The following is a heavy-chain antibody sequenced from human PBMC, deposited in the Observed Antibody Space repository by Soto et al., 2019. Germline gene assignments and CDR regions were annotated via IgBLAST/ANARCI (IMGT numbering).Heavy chain of an antibody. CDR3: ASSPRLKYSGYYGMDV. J-gene: IGHJ6*02. CDR1: GGTFSSYA. Sequence: QVQLVQSGAEVKKPGSSVKVSCKASGGTFSSYAISWVRQALGQGLEWMGGIIPIFGTANYAQKFQGRVTITADESTSTAYMELSSLRSEDTAVYYCASSPRLKYSGYYGMDVWGQGTTVTVSS. D-gene: IGHD2-21*01. V-gene: IGHV1-69*01. CDR2: IIPIFGTA.